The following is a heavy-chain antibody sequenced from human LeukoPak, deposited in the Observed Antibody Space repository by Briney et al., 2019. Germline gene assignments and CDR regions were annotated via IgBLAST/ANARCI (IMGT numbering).Heavy chain of an antibody. D-gene: IGHD3-22*01. CDR3: ARVAQGVNYFDY. CDR2: LSAYNGNT. CDR1: GYTFTVYD. V-gene: IGHV1-18*01. Sequence: ASVRVSSMASGYTFTVYDLSWVRQAPGQGLEWMGWLSAYNGNTNYAQKLQGRVTMTTDTSTSTAYMELRSLRSDDTAVYYCARVAQGVNYFDYWGQGTLVTVSS. J-gene: IGHJ4*02.